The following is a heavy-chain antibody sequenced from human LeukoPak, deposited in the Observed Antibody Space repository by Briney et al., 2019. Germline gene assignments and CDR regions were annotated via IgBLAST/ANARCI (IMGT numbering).Heavy chain of an antibody. CDR2: ISVSGSHT. V-gene: IGHV3-11*06. J-gene: IGHJ4*02. CDR3: ARVGSTAEAGTPDY. CDR1: GFTFSDYY. D-gene: IGHD6-13*01. Sequence: GGSLRLSCAASGFTFSDYYMSWSRQAPGKGLEWLSYISVSGSHTPYADSVKGRCTVSTDNAKNSLSLELNSLRGDDTAIYYCARVGSTAEAGTPDYWGQGTLVTVSS.